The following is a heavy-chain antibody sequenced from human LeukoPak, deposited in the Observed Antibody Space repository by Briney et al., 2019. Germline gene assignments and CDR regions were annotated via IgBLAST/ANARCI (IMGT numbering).Heavy chain of an antibody. D-gene: IGHD3-22*01. V-gene: IGHV1-2*02. J-gene: IGHJ4*02. CDR3: ATLSQPTYYYDSSGYGPDY. Sequence: GASVKVSCKASGYTFTGYYMHWVRQAPGQGLEWMGWINPNSGGTNYAQKFQGRVTMTRDTSISTAYMGLSRLRSDDTAVYYCATLSQPTYYYDSSGYGPDYWGQGTLVTVSS. CDR1: GYTFTGYY. CDR2: INPNSGGT.